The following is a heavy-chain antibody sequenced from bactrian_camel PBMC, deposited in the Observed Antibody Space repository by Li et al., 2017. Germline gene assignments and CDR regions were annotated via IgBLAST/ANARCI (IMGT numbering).Heavy chain of an antibody. V-gene: IGHV3-2*01. CDR3: ATGRSISSWAALDCRTDRGFNN. Sequence: HVQLVESGGGSVQAGGSLRLSCVASGYAATVGSMGWFRQAPGKEHEGVASMYGTNDISENLYYAQSAKGRFTISRDKAKNSLYLEMNSLKPEDTAVYYCATGRSISSWAALDCRTDRGFNNWGQGTQVTVS. CDR2: MYGTNDISENL. CDR1: GYAATVGS. J-gene: IGHJ4*01. D-gene: IGHD5*01.